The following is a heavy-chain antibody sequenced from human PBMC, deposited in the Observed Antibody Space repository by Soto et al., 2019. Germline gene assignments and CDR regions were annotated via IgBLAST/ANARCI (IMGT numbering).Heavy chain of an antibody. V-gene: IGHV3-74*01. CDR3: FRAISWSGPD. Sequence: GGSLRLSCAAAGFTFSSSWMYWVRQAPGKGLVWVSRINSDGSTTTYADSVKGRFTISRENAKNTLYLEMNSLRGEDTAVYYCFRAISWSGPDWGQGTLVTVSS. D-gene: IGHD3-3*01. J-gene: IGHJ4*02. CDR1: GFTFSSSW. CDR2: INSDGSTT.